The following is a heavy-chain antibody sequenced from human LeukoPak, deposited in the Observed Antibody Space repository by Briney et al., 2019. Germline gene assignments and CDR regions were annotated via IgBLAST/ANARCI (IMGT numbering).Heavy chain of an antibody. CDR1: GGSFSGYY. CDR3: ARDGSGSYSSYYFDY. V-gene: IGHV4-34*01. D-gene: IGHD3-10*01. CDR2: INHSGST. J-gene: IGHJ4*02. Sequence: SETLSLTCAVYGGSFSGYYWSWIRQPPGKGLEWIGEINHSGSTNYNPSLKSRVTISVDTSKNQFSLKLSSVTAADTAVYYCARDGSGSYSSYYFDYWGRGTLVTVSS.